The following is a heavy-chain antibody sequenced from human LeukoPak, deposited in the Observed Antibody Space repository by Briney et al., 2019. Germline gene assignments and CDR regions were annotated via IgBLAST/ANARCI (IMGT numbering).Heavy chain of an antibody. CDR3: AKDPEGIAARPDWFDP. CDR1: GFTFSSYW. CDR2: INSDGSST. D-gene: IGHD6-6*01. V-gene: IGHV3-74*01. J-gene: IGHJ5*02. Sequence: GGSLRLSCAASGFTFSSYWMHWVRQAPGKGLVWVSRINSDGSSTSYADSVKGRFTISRDNSKNPLYLRMNSLRAEDTAVYYCAKDPEGIAARPDWFDPWGQGTLVTVSS.